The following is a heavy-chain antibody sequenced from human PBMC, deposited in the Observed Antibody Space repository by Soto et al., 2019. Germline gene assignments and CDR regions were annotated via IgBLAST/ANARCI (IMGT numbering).Heavy chain of an antibody. Sequence: SETLSLTCAVSGGSISSSNWWSWVRQPPGKGLEWIGEIYHSGSTNYNPSLKSRVTISVDKSKNQFSLKLSSVTAAGTAVYYCASRYCISTSCYGGPYFDYWGQGTLVTVSS. CDR2: IYHSGST. CDR3: ASRYCISTSCYGGPYFDY. CDR1: GGSISSSNW. J-gene: IGHJ4*02. V-gene: IGHV4-4*02. D-gene: IGHD2-2*01.